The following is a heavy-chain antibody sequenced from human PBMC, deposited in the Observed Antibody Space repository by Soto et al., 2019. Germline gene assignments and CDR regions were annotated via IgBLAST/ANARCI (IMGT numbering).Heavy chain of an antibody. CDR2: ISYDGSNK. V-gene: IGHV3-30*03. Sequence: GGSLRLSCAASGFTLSTYGMHWVRQAPGKGLEWVAVISYDGSNKYYADSVKGRFTISRDNAKNSLYLQMNSLRAEDTAVYYCARALRFYSGMDVWGQGTTVTVSS. CDR3: ARALRFYSGMDV. D-gene: IGHD3-3*01. CDR1: GFTLSTYG. J-gene: IGHJ6*02.